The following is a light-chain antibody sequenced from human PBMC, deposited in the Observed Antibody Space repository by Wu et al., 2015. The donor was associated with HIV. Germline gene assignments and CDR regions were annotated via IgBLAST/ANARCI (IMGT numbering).Light chain of an antibody. CDR2: AAS. V-gene: IGKV1-NL1*01. CDR1: QDIYDS. CDR3: QQYFSFPYS. J-gene: IGKJ2*03. Sequence: DVRMTQSPSSLSTSVGDRVTITCRASQDIYDSLAWYQQKPGKAPKLLLNAASRLQNGVPSRLSGSGSKTDYTLTISSLQPEDFATYYCQQYFSFPYSFGQGTKLEIK.